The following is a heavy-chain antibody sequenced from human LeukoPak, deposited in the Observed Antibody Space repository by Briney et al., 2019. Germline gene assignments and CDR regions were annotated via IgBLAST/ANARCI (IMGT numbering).Heavy chain of an antibody. D-gene: IGHD2-21*01. J-gene: IGHJ3*02. CDR2: IYSGGDT. CDR1: GLTVSINY. Sequence: GGSLRLSCAASGLTVSINYMSWVRQAPGKGLEWVSIIYSGGDTYYADSVKGRFTISRDNSKNTLCLQINSLRAEDTAVYYCARVCGGVSAFDIWGQGTMVTVSS. CDR3: ARVCGGVSAFDI. V-gene: IGHV3-53*01.